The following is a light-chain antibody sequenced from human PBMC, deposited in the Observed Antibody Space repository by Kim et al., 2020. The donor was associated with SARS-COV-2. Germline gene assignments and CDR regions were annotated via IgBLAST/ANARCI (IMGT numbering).Light chain of an antibody. V-gene: IGLV4-69*01. CDR2: LYSDGSH. J-gene: IGLJ2*01. Sequence: QLVLTQSPSASASLGASVKLTCTLSSGHSSYTIAWHQQQSERGPRYLVSLYSDGSHTKADGIPDRFSVSRSGAEGSLTISSLQSEDEADYNCHTWGASSVVFGGGTQLPV. CDR1: SGHSSYT. CDR3: HTWGASSVV.